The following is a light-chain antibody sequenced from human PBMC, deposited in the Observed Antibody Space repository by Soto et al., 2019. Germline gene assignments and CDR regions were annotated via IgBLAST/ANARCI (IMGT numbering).Light chain of an antibody. CDR3: QQRYNWPIT. J-gene: IGKJ5*01. CDR1: QSINSN. V-gene: IGKV3-11*02. CDR2: ADS. Sequence: TQSPATLSGSPGYRSTLSCRASQSINSNLAWYQQKPGQAPRLLIYADSNRATGIPARFSGSGSGRDFTLTISSLEPEDFSVYYCQQRYNWPITFGQGTRLEIK.